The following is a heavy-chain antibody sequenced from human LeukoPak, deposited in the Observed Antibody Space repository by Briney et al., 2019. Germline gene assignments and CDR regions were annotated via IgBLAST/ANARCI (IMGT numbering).Heavy chain of an antibody. V-gene: IGHV3-74*01. CDR1: GFTFSTYW. J-gene: IGHJ4*02. CDR2: IKTDGSII. D-gene: IGHD5-12*01. CDR3: AREPLTSGYDYFC. Sequence: GGSLRLSCAASGFTFSTYWMHWVRQAPGKGLVWISRIKTDGSIISYADSVRDRFTISRDNAKNTLYLQMNSLRVEDTAVYYCAREPLTSGYDYFCWGQGTLVTVSS.